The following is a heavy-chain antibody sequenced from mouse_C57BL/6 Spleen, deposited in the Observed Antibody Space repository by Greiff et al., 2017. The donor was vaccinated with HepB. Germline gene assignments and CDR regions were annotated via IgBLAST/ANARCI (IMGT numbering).Heavy chain of an antibody. CDR1: GYSFTGYY. CDR2: INPSTGGT. V-gene: IGHV1-42*01. Sequence: VQLQQSGPELVKPGASVKISCKASGYSFTGYYMNWVKQSPEKSLEWIGEINPSTGGTTYNQKFKAKATLTVDKSSSTAYMQLKSLTSEDSAVYYWARGGQLRLTWFAYWGQGTLVTVSA. D-gene: IGHD3-2*02. CDR3: ARGGQLRLTWFAY. J-gene: IGHJ3*01.